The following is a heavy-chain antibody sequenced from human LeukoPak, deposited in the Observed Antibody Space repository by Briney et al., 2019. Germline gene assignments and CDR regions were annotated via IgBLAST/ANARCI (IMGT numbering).Heavy chain of an antibody. CDR3: ATGYCSGGSCYWYYYGMDV. CDR2: FDPEDGET. D-gene: IGHD2-15*01. Sequence: GASVKVSCKASGYTLTELSMHWVRQAPGKGLEWMGGFDPEDGETIYAQKFQGRVTMTEDTFTDTAYMELSSLRSEDTAVYYCATGYCSGGSCYWYYYGMDVWGQGTTVTVSS. V-gene: IGHV1-24*01. CDR1: GYTLTELS. J-gene: IGHJ6*02.